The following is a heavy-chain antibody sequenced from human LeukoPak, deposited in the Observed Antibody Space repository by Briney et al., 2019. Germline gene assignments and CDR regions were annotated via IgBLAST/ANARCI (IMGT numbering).Heavy chain of an antibody. J-gene: IGHJ4*02. CDR1: GFTFSTYA. Sequence: QPGGSLRLSCAASGFTFSTYAMSWVRQAPGKGLEWVSAISGSGGSTYYADSVKGRFTISRDNSKNTLYLQMNSLRAEDTAVYYCANSFGGPYYFDYWGQGTLVTVSS. V-gene: IGHV3-23*01. CDR3: ANSFGGPYYFDY. CDR2: ISGSGGST. D-gene: IGHD3-10*01.